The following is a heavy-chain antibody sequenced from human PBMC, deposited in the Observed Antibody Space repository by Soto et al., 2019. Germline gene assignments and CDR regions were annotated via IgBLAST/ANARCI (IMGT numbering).Heavy chain of an antibody. J-gene: IGHJ6*03. D-gene: IGHD5-12*01. CDR2: ISSSGSTI. CDR1: GFTFSDYY. V-gene: IGHV3-11*01. Sequence: GGSLRLSCAASGFTFSDYYMSWIRQAPGKGLEWVSYISSSGSTIYYADFVKGRCTISQDNAKNSLYLQMNSLRAEETAVYYCARVGPADEVATNYYYYYYMEVLGKGTTGTVFS. CDR3: ARVGPADEVATNYYYYYYMEV.